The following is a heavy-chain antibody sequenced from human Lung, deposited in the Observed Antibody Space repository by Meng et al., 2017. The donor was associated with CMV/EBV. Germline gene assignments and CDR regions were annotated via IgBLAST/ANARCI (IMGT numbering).Heavy chain of an antibody. CDR3: ARGRGDDLWSGFYYYFDN. CDR2: VYSSGST. CDR1: GVSISNFY. D-gene: IGHD3-3*01. V-gene: IGHV4-59*01. Sequence: SETLSLTCTVSGVSISNFYWGWIRQPPGGGLEWLGNVYSSGSTNYNPSLKSRVTMSVDTSRSQFSLNLTSVTAADRATYFCARGRGDDLWSGFYYYFDNWGQGALVTVSS. J-gene: IGHJ4*02.